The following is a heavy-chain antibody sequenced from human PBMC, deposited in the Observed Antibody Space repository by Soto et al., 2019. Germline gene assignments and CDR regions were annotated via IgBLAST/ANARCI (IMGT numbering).Heavy chain of an antibody. CDR3: EKCAVLLSTSGGRRKRHDP. CDR1: GYSISSGYY. Sequence: SETLSLTCAVSGYSISSGYYWGWIRQPPGKGLEWIGSIYHSGSTYYNPSLKSRVTISVDTSKNQFSLKLSSVTAADTAVYYCEKCAVLLSTSGGRRKRHDPRGQGTFVTVSS. V-gene: IGHV4-38-2*01. J-gene: IGHJ5*02. CDR2: IYHSGST. D-gene: IGHD3-10*01.